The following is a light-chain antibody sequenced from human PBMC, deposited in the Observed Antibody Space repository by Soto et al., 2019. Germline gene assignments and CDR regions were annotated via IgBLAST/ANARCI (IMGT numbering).Light chain of an antibody. CDR3: QQRSTWWT. CDR1: QSVGSY. CDR2: DAS. J-gene: IGKJ1*01. V-gene: IGKV3-11*01. Sequence: EIILTQSPATLSLSPGERATLSCRASQSVGSYLAWYQQKPGQAPRLLIYDASNRATGIPARFSGSGSGTDFTLTISSLEAEDFAVYYCQQRSTWWTFGQGTKVEIK.